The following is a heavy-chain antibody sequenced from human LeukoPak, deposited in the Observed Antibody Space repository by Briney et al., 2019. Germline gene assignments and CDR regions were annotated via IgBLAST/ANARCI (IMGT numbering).Heavy chain of an antibody. CDR1: GGSISSGGYY. CDR2: IYYSGST. V-gene: IGHV4-31*03. J-gene: IGHJ6*02. Sequence: SETLSLTCTVSGGSISSGGYYWSWIRQHPGKGLEGIGYIYYSGSTYYNPSLKSRVTISVDTSKNQFSLKLSSVTAADTAVYYCARAGIAYYDFWSGYHPYYYYGMDVWGQGTTVTVSS. CDR3: ARAGIAYYDFWSGYHPYYYYGMDV. D-gene: IGHD3-3*01.